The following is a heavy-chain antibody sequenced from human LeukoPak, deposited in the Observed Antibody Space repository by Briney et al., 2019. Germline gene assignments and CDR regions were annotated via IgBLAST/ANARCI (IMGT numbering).Heavy chain of an antibody. J-gene: IGHJ4*02. CDR1: GFTFSSYG. Sequence: GGSLRLSCAASGFTFSSYGMHWVRQAPGKGLEWVAVIWYDGSNKYYADSVKGRFTISRDNSKNTLYLQMNSLRAEDTAVYYCARTHSSSWSDFDYWGQGTLVTVSS. CDR2: IWYDGSNK. V-gene: IGHV3-33*01. CDR3: ARTHSSSWSDFDY. D-gene: IGHD6-13*01.